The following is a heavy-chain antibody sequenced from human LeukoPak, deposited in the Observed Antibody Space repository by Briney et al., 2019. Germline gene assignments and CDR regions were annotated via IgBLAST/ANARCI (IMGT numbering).Heavy chain of an antibody. J-gene: IGHJ4*02. Sequence: SQTLSLTCAISGDSVSSNSAAWNWIRQSPSRGLEWLGRTYYRSKWYNDYAVSVKRRITINPDTSKNQFSLQLNSVTPEDTAVYYCARAGGTIVATSYDYWGQGTLVTVSS. V-gene: IGHV6-1*01. CDR1: GDSVSSNSAA. CDR3: ARAGGTIVATSYDY. CDR2: TYYRSKWYN. D-gene: IGHD5-12*01.